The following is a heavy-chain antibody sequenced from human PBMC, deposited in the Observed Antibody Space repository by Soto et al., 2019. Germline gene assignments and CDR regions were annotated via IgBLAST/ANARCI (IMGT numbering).Heavy chain of an antibody. Sequence: SETLSLTCTFSGGSVSSGSYYWSWIRQPPGKGLEWIGYIYYSGSTNYNPSLKSRVTISVDTSKNQFSLKLSSVTAADTAVYYCARAPSQGVTFDYWGQGTLVTVSS. J-gene: IGHJ4*02. CDR3: ARAPSQGVTFDY. V-gene: IGHV4-61*01. CDR1: GGSVSSGSYY. CDR2: IYYSGST.